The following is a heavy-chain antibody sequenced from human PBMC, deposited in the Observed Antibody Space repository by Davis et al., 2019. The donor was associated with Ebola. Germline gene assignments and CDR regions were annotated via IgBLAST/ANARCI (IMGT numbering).Heavy chain of an antibody. CDR2: VAYDVVTT. V-gene: IGHV3-30*18. CDR1: GFTFSVYA. J-gene: IGHJ4*02. CDR3: AKEEGMRRRWMAHFDY. D-gene: IGHD5-12*01. Sequence: SLNISCAASGFTFSVYAMSCVRQAPGKGLRWVAVVAYDVVTTYYADYVSGRFTISRDNSRNTVYLEMDSLRPEDTAVYYCAKEEGMRRRWMAHFDYWGRGTQVTVSS.